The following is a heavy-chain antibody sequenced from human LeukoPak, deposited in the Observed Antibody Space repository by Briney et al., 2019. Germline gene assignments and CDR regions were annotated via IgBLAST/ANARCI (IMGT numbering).Heavy chain of an antibody. D-gene: IGHD5-12*01. J-gene: IGHJ4*02. CDR3: ASKVATNFDY. V-gene: IGHV4-34*01. CDR2: INHSGST. CDR1: GDSTNTYY. Sequence: SETLSLTCTLSGDSTNTYYWSWIRQPPGKGLEWIGEINHSGSTNYNPSLKSRVTISVDTSKNQFSLKLSSVTAADTAVYYCASKVATNFDYWGQGTLVTVSS.